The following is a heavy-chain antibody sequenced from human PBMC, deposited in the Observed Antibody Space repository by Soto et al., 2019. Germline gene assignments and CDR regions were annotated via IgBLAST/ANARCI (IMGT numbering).Heavy chain of an antibody. CDR3: ARESKTVVAAPPDC. D-gene: IGHD2-15*01. J-gene: IGHJ4*02. Sequence: QVQLVQSGAEVKKPGASVQISCKASGYSFTNYYMHWVRQAPGQGLEWMGSINPGGGSTNYAQEFQGRVTMTRDTSTSTVYLERNSLRSDDTALYYCARESKTVVAAPPDCWGQGTLLTVSS. CDR2: INPGGGST. CDR1: GYSFTNYY. V-gene: IGHV1-46*01.